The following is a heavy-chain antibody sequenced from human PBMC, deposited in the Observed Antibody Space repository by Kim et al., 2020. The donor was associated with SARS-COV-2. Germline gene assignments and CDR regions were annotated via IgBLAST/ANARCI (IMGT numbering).Heavy chain of an antibody. J-gene: IGHJ3*02. D-gene: IGHD6-13*01. CDR3: ARVHSSSWYSDDAFDI. CDR2: INPNSGGT. CDR1: GYTFTGYY. Sequence: ASVKVSCKASGYTFTGYYMHWVRQAPGQGLEWMGWINPNSGGTNYAQKFQGRVTMTRDTSISTAYMELSRLRSDDTAVYYCARVHSSSWYSDDAFDIWGQGTMVTVSS. V-gene: IGHV1-2*02.